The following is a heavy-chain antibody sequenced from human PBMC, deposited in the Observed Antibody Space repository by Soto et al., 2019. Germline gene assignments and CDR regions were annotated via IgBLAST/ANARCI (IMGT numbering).Heavy chain of an antibody. D-gene: IGHD3-10*01. V-gene: IGHV3-33*01. Sequence: QVQLVESGGGVVQPGGSLRLSCAASGFTFSSYGMHWVRQAPGKGLEWVAVIWYDGSNKYYADSVKGRFTISRDNSKNTLYLQMNSLRAEDTAVYYCARETMVRGASQYYFDYWGQGTLVTVSS. CDR3: ARETMVRGASQYYFDY. J-gene: IGHJ4*02. CDR2: IWYDGSNK. CDR1: GFTFSSYG.